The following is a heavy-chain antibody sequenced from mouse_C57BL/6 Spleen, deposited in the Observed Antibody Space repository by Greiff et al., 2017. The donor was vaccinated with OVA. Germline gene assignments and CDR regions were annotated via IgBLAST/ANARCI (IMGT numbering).Heavy chain of an antibody. CDR3: AWGTAGAWFAY. CDR1: GFNIKDYY. CDR2: IDPEDGGT. V-gene: IGHV14-2*01. D-gene: IGHD3-3*01. J-gene: IGHJ3*01. Sequence: VQLQQSGAELVKPGASVKLSCTASGFNIKDYYMHWVKQRTEQGLEWIGRIDPEDGGTKYAPKFQGKATITADNSSNTAYLQLSSLTSEDAAVYYCAWGTAGAWFAYWGQGTLVTVSA.